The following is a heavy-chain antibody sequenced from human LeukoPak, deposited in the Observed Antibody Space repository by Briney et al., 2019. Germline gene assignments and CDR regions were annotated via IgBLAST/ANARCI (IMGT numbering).Heavy chain of an antibody. CDR1: GFTFNTFG. CDR3: ARVGSLYLGDCDY. D-gene: IGHD3-16*01. J-gene: IGHJ4*02. Sequence: PGGSLRLSCAASGFTFNTFGMNWVRQAPGKGLERLSYISSVANTMYYADSVKGRFTISRDNAKNSLNLQMNNLRAEETAVYFCARVGSLYLGDCDYWGQGTQVTVSS. V-gene: IGHV3-48*01. CDR2: ISSVANTM.